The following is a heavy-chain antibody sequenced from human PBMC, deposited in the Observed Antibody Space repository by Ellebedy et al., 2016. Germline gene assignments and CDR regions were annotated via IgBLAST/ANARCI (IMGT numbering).Heavy chain of an antibody. Sequence: SETLSLTCSVSGGSISSYYWSRIRQPPGKGLDWIGYIFYSGSTNYNPSLKSRVTISVDTSKNQFSLKLSSVTAADTAVYYCAANYAAYFDYWGQGTLVSVSS. CDR1: GGSISSYY. D-gene: IGHD4/OR15-4a*01. J-gene: IGHJ4*02. V-gene: IGHV4-59*08. CDR3: AANYAAYFDY. CDR2: IFYSGST.